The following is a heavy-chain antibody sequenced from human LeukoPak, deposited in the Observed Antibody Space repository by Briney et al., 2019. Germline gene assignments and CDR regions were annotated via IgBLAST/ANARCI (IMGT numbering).Heavy chain of an antibody. CDR2: TYYRSKWYN. CDR1: GDSVSSNSAA. J-gene: IGHJ6*02. D-gene: IGHD6-13*01. CDR3: ARGSHGSSWYYYYGMDV. V-gene: IGHV6-1*01. Sequence: SQTLSLTCVISGDSVSSNSAAWNWIRQSPSRGLEWLGRTYYRSKWYNDYAVSVKSRIVINPDTSKNQFSLQLKSVTPEDTAVYYCARGSHGSSWYYYYGMDVWGQGITVTVSS.